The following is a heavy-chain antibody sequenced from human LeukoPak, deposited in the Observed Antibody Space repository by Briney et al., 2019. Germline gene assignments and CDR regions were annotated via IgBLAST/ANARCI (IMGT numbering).Heavy chain of an antibody. CDR1: GDSVSSNSAA. CDR2: TYYRSKWYN. D-gene: IGHD2-15*01. CDR3: ARGFVVVVAAIDVRGYSYGATGYYGMDV. J-gene: IGHJ6*02. V-gene: IGHV6-1*01. Sequence: HSQTLSLTCAISGDSVSSNSAAWNWIRQSPSRGLEWLGRTYYRSKWYNDYAVSVKSRITINPDTSKNQFSLQLNSVTPEDTAVYYCARGFVVVVAAIDVRGYSYGATGYYGMDVWGQGTTVTVS.